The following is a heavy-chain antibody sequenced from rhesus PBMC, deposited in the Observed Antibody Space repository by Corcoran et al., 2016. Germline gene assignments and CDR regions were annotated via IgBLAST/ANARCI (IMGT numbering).Heavy chain of an antibody. D-gene: IGHD1-44*02. Sequence: QLQLQESGPGLVTPSETLSVTCAVSGGSISSSYWRWIRQAPGKGLEWIGYIYGSGSSTNYNPSLQSRVTLSVDTTKNQLALKLSSVTTADTAVYYCARERSGSYRYFDYWGQGVLVTVSS. CDR1: GGSISSSY. CDR2: IYGSGSST. J-gene: IGHJ4*01. CDR3: ARERSGSYRYFDY. V-gene: IGHV4-169*02.